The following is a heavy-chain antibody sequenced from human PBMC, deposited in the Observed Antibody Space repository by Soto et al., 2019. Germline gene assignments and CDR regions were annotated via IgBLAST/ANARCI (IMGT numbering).Heavy chain of an antibody. CDR2: ISWHSGSI. CDR3: ARRETASGTYYFDY. D-gene: IGHD3-10*01. J-gene: IGHJ4*02. V-gene: IGHV3-9*01. Sequence: EVQLVESGGGLVQPGRSLRLSCAASGFTFDDYAMHWVRQTPGKGLEWVSGISWHSGSIGYADSVKGRFTISRDNAKNSLYLQMSRLKTEDTALYYCARRETASGTYYFDYWGQGILVTVSS. CDR1: GFTFDDYA.